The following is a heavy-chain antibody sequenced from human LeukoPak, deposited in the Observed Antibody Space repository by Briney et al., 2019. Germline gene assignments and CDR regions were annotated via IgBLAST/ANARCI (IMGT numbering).Heavy chain of an antibody. CDR1: GYTFTSYG. Sequence: ASVKVSCKASGYTFTSYGISWVRQAPGQGLEWMGWISAYNGNTNYAQKPQGRVTMTTDTSTSTAYMELRSLRSDDTAVYYCARDRLVVATIGLSAFDIWGQGTMVTVSS. CDR3: ARDRLVVATIGLSAFDI. J-gene: IGHJ3*02. D-gene: IGHD5-12*01. V-gene: IGHV1-18*01. CDR2: ISAYNGNT.